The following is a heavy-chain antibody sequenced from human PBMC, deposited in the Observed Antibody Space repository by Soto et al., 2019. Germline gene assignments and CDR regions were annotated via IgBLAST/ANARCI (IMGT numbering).Heavy chain of an antibody. CDR3: ARELPTAIRGGYYYSYGLDV. CDR1: GFTLSRYW. D-gene: IGHD2-2*02. J-gene: IGHJ6*02. Sequence: GGSLRLSCAAPGFTLSRYWMHWVRQAPGKGLVWVSRINSDGISTSYADSVKGRFTISRDNAKNTLYLQMNSLRAEDTAVYYCARELPTAIRGGYYYSYGLDVWGQGTTVTVSS. V-gene: IGHV3-74*01. CDR2: INSDGIST.